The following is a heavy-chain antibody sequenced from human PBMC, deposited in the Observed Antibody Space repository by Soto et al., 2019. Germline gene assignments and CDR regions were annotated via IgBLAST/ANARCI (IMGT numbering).Heavy chain of an antibody. CDR1: GFTFSSYA. J-gene: IGHJ4*02. V-gene: IGHV3-30-3*01. Sequence: QVQLVESGGGVVQPGRSLRLSCAASGFTFSSYAMHWVRQAPGKGLEWVAVISYDGSNKYYADSVKGRFTISRDNSKNTLYLQMNRLRAEGTAVSYCTREGFYCISTCCYASGFDYWGQGPLVTVSS. D-gene: IGHD2-2*01. CDR2: ISYDGSNK. CDR3: TREGFYCISTCCYASGFDY.